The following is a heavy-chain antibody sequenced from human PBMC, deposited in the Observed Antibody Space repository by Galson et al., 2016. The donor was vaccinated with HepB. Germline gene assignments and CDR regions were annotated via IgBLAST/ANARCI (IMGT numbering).Heavy chain of an antibody. J-gene: IGHJ4*02. CDR3: ARSYLLGRGFGW. Sequence: CAISGDSVSSHSAGRNWIRQSPSRGLEWLGRTFYRSNWQNDYAESVKSRISINPDTSKNQFSLQLNSVTPEDTAVYYCARSYLLGRGFGWWGQGTLVTVSS. D-gene: IGHD1-26*01. CDR1: GDSVSSHSAG. V-gene: IGHV6-1*01. CDR2: TFYRSNWQN.